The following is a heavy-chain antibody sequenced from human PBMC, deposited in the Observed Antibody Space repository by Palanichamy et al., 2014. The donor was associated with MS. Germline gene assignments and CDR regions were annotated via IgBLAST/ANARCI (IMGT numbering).Heavy chain of an antibody. V-gene: IGHV3-7*03. CDR2: MNQDESEE. J-gene: IGHJ4*02. D-gene: IGHD1-26*01. CDR3: ARENSGSFSFDY. CDR1: GFTFSSYW. Sequence: EVRLVESGGGLVQPGGSLRLSRAASGFTFSSYWMTWVRQAPGKGLECVANMNQDESEEYYVDSVKGRFTISRDNAKNSLYLQMNSLRAEDTAVYYCARENSGSFSFDYWGQGTLVTVSS.